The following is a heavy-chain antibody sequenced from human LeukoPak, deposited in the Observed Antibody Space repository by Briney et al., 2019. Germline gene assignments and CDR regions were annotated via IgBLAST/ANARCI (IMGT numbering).Heavy chain of an antibody. CDR3: ARPSGYYAFDS. CDR2: ITSGSRYL. J-gene: IGHJ4*02. V-gene: IGHV3-21*06. CDR1: GFSFGSYS. D-gene: IGHD3-22*01. Sequence: GGSLRLSCEASGFSFGSYSMDWVRQAPGKGLEGVASITSGSRYLYYGDSVKGRFTVSRDNTKNSLHLQMNSLRVDDTAVYYCARPSGYYAFDSWGQGTLVTVSS.